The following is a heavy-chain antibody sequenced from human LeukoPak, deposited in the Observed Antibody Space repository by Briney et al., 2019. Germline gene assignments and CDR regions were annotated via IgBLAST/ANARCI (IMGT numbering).Heavy chain of an antibody. Sequence: SETLSLTCSVSGGSVTSGTYHWVWLPQPPGKGLVWIGSVYFDGGTHYKPPLQSRVTISVDTSKNQFSLRLTSVTAANTALYYCARDHYYDARGRFDPWGQAPLVTVSS. D-gene: IGHD3-16*01. V-gene: IGHV4-39*07. J-gene: IGHJ5*02. CDR3: ARDHYYDARGRFDP. CDR1: GGSVTSGTYH. CDR2: VYFDGGT.